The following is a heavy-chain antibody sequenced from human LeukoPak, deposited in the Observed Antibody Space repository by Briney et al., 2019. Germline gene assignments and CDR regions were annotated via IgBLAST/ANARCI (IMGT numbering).Heavy chain of an antibody. D-gene: IGHD2-2*01. V-gene: IGHV4-59*08. CDR1: GGSISSYY. CDR2: IYYSGST. Sequence: PSETLSLTCTVSGGSISSYYWSWIRQPPGKGLEWIGCIYYSGSTDYNPSLKSRVTISVDTSKNQFSLKLSSVTAADTAVYYCARRISIVVVPAASSLRRTWRAFDIWGQGTMVTVSS. CDR3: ARRISIVVVPAASSLRRTWRAFDI. J-gene: IGHJ3*02.